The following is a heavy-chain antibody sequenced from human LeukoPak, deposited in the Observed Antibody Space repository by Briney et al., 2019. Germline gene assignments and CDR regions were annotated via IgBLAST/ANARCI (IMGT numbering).Heavy chain of an antibody. V-gene: IGHV1-46*01. D-gene: IGHD1-7*01. CDR3: ARDWNYSSRANWYFDL. Sequence: GASVKVSCKASGGTFSSYAISWVRQAPGQGLEWMGTINPSGGSTSYAQKFQGRVTMTRDMSTSTVYMELSSLRSEDTAVYYCARDWNYSSRANWYFDLWGRGTLVTVSS. CDR1: GGTFSSYA. J-gene: IGHJ2*01. CDR2: INPSGGST.